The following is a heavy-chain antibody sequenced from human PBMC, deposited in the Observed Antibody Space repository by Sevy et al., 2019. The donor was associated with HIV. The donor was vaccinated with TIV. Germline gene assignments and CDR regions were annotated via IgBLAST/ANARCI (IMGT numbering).Heavy chain of an antibody. Sequence: GGSLRLSCAASGFIFSDYYMNWIRQSPGRGLEWVSYISDRGTTIYYADSVKGRFTISRDNAKNSLYLQMNSVRAEDTAVYYCASEGSLRYFDLWGRGTLVTVSS. CDR2: ISDRGTTI. J-gene: IGHJ2*01. D-gene: IGHD3-10*01. CDR1: GFIFSDYY. V-gene: IGHV3-11*01. CDR3: ASEGSLRYFDL.